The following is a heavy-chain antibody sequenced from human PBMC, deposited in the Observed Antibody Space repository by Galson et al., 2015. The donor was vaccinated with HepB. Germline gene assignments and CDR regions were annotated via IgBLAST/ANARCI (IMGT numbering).Heavy chain of an antibody. Sequence: SLRLSCAVSGFTFSDYYVSWIRRAPGKGLEWISYISSSSLYTNYADSVEGRFTISRDNAKNSLYLQISSARAEDTALYYCARVADADYGDHSHFDYWGQGTLVTVSS. CDR2: ISSSSLYT. J-gene: IGHJ4*02. CDR1: GFTFSDYY. CDR3: ARVADADYGDHSHFDY. D-gene: IGHD4-17*01. V-gene: IGHV3-11*06.